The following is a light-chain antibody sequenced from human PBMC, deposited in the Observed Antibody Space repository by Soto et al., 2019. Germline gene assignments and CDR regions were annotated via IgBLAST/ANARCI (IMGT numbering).Light chain of an antibody. CDR1: QSVSSN. V-gene: IGKV3-11*01. J-gene: IGKJ5*01. Sequence: IVLTQSPATLAVSPWERASLSFSASQSVSSNLAWYQQKPGQAPRLLIYGAFNRAAGIPARFSGSGSGTDFTLTISSLEPEDSAVYYCQQRNIWPPVTFGQGTRLEI. CDR2: GAF. CDR3: QQRNIWPPVT.